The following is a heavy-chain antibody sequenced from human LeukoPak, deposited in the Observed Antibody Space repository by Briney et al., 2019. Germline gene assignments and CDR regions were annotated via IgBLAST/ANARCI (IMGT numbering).Heavy chain of an antibody. D-gene: IGHD3-3*01. CDR1: GGSISSYY. J-gene: IGHJ6*02. Sequence: SETLSLTCTVSGGSISSYYWSWIRQPAGKGLEWIGRIYTSGSTNYNPSLKGRVTMSVDTSKNQFSLKLSSVTAADTAVYYCAREPYYDFWSGSAYGVDVWGQGTTVTVSS. CDR3: AREPYYDFWSGSAYGVDV. CDR2: IYTSGST. V-gene: IGHV4-4*07.